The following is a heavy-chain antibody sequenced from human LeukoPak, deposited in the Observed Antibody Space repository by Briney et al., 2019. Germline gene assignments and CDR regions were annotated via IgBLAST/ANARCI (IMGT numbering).Heavy chain of an antibody. Sequence: TGGSLRLSCAASGFTFTTYSMNWVRQAPGKGLEWVSYISSSSSTIYYADSVKGRFTISRDNAKNSLYLQMNSLRAEDTAVYYCARDQDSSGRWPLFYDYWGQGTLVTVSS. CDR3: ARDQDSSGRWPLFYDY. V-gene: IGHV3-48*01. J-gene: IGHJ4*02. CDR2: ISSSSSTI. D-gene: IGHD6-19*01. CDR1: GFTFTTYS.